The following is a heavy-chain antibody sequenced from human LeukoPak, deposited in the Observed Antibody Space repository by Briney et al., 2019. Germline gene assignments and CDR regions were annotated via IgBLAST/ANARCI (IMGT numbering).Heavy chain of an antibody. D-gene: IGHD3-9*01. CDR2: INHSGST. CDR3: ARVLAHYDILTGYYTPYFDY. J-gene: IGHJ4*02. V-gene: IGHV4-34*01. Sequence: SETLSLTCAVYGGSFSGYYWSWIRQPPGKGLEWIGEINHSGSTNYNPSLKSRVTISVDTSKNQFSLKLSSVTAADTAVYYCARVLAHYDILTGYYTPYFDYWGQGTLVTVSS. CDR1: GGSFSGYY.